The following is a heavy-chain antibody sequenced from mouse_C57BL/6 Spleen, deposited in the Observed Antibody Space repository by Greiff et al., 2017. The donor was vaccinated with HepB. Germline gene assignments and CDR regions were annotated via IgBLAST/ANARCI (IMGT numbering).Heavy chain of an antibody. J-gene: IGHJ3*01. V-gene: IGHV5-9-1*02. D-gene: IGHD2-5*01. CDR2: ISSGGDYI. CDR3: TRDRYSNYEGGFAY. CDR1: GFTFSSYA. Sequence: EVQLVESGEGLVKPGGSLKLSCAASGFTFSSYAMSWVRQTPEKRLEWVAYISSGGDYIYYADTVKGRFTISRDNARNTLYLQMSSLKSEDTAMYYCTRDRYSNYEGGFAYWGQGTLVTVSA.